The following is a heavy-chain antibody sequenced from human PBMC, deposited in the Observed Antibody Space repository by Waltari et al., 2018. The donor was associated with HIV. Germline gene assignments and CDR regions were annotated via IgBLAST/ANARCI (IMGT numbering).Heavy chain of an antibody. CDR1: GFSVRNHW. CDR2: LNSDGSSR. Sequence: VQLVESGGGSIKTGGSLRLPCTASGFSVRNHWMDWVCQGPGKGLVWVARLNSDGSSRNYADAVKGRFVISRDNARNTVYLQLNSLRVEDTAMYFCARASHYIEFSTFDGDYYFDVWGRGTRVAVSS. CDR3: ARASHYIEFSTFDGDYYFDV. V-gene: IGHV3-74*01. D-gene: IGHD2-15*01. J-gene: IGHJ4*02.